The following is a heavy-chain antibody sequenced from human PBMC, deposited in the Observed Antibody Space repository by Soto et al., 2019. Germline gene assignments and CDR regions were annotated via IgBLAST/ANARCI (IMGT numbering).Heavy chain of an antibody. D-gene: IGHD1-26*01. J-gene: IGHJ2*01. CDR3: ARRATTSAGYFDL. V-gene: IGHV3-7*01. CDR1: GFTFSNYW. CDR2: IRQDGSEK. Sequence: GGSLRLSCAASGFTFSNYWMSWVRQAPGKGLEWVANIRQDGSEKNYKDSVKGRLTISRDNAKNSLSLQMNSLRAEDTAVYYCARRATTSAGYFDLWGRGTLVTVSS.